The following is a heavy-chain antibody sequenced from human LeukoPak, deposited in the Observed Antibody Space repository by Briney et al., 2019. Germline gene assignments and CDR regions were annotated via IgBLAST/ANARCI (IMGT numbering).Heavy chain of an antibody. CDR3: ARLKLGAYFDL. V-gene: IGHV4-59*08. J-gene: IGHJ2*01. Sequence: SETLSLTCAVYGGSFSGDYWSWIRQSPVQGLEWVGYVYNSGDIGKNPSLKSRVTILLDTSKNQCSLKLTSVSAADTAVYYCARLKLGAYFDLWGRGTLVTVSS. D-gene: IGHD3-16*01. CDR1: GGSFSGDY. CDR2: VYNSGDI.